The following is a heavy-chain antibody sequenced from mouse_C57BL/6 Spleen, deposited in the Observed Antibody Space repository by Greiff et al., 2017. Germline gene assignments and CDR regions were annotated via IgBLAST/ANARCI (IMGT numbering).Heavy chain of an antibody. J-gene: IGHJ2*01. CDR1: GYSITSAY. Sequence: EVQLQQSGPGLAKPSQTLSLTCSVTGYSITSAYWNWIRTFPGNKLEYMGYISYSGSTYYNPSLKSRISITRDTSKNQYYLQLNSVTTEDTATYYCARSQLEDYFDYWGQGTTLTVSS. CDR3: ARSQLEDYFDY. CDR2: ISYSGST. V-gene: IGHV3-8*01. D-gene: IGHD4-1*02.